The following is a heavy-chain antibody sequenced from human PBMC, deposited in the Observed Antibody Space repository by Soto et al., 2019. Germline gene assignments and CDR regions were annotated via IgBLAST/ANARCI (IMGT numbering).Heavy chain of an antibody. J-gene: IGHJ4*02. CDR2: IYYSGST. CDR1: GGSISSGGYY. V-gene: IGHV4-31*02. Sequence: PSETLSLTCTVSGGSISSGGYYWSWIRQHPGKGLEWVGYIYYSGSTYYNPSLKSRVTISVDTSKNQFSLKLSSVTAADTAVYYCARGGGGWEFDYWGQGTLVTVSS. D-gene: IGHD6-19*01. CDR3: ARGGGGWEFDY.